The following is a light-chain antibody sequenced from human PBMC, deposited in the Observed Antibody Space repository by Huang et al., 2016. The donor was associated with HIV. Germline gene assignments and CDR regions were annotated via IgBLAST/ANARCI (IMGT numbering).Light chain of an antibody. CDR1: LSVGTNY. CDR2: GTS. V-gene: IGKV3-20*01. J-gene: IGKJ1*01. CDR3: QHYSTSGAA. Sequence: DIVLTQSPGTLSLSPGETATLSCRASLSVGTNYLAWYQQRPGQTPRLLIYGTSTRASGIPNRFSGTGSETDFTLTISGLQPDDFAIYYCQHYSTSGAAFGPGTKVDMK.